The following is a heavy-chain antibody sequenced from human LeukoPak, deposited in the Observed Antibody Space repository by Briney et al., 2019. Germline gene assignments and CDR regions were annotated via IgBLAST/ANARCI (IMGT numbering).Heavy chain of an antibody. Sequence: GGSLTLSCAASGFIFSRYQMNWVPQAPGKGLEGFLYFCSSCSTIFYADSVKGSFTISRDNPKNSLYLQMNSLRAEDTAVYYCARDVGWGMVRGVFDYWGQGTLVTVSS. V-gene: IGHV3-48*03. CDR3: ARDVGWGMVRGVFDY. CDR1: GFIFSRYQ. D-gene: IGHD3-10*01. J-gene: IGHJ4*02. CDR2: FCSSCSTI.